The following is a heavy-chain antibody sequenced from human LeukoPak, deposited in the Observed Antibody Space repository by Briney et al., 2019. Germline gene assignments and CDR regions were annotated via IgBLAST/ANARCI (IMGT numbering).Heavy chain of an antibody. CDR2: IIPIFGTA. D-gene: IGHD6-13*01. V-gene: IGHV1-69*13. J-gene: IGHJ4*02. CDR3: ARDEEQQLAFDY. Sequence: ASVKVSCKASGGTFSSYAISWVRQAPGQGLEWMGGIIPIFGTANYAQKFQGRVTITADESTSTAYMELSSLRSEDTAVYYCARDEEQQLAFDYWGQGTLVTVSS. CDR1: GGTFSSYA.